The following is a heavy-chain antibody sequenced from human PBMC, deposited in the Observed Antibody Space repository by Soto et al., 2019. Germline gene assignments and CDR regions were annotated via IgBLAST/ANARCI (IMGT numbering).Heavy chain of an antibody. CDR1: GFTCRSYD. J-gene: IGHJ3*02. Sequence: PGGSLRLSCAASGFTCRSYDMSWVRQAPGKGLEWVSTILVGGSTHYPDSVKGRFTISRDNSKNTVFLQMNSLTAGDTAVYYCAKATATGGGAFDICRQRTMVTVSS. CDR3: AKATATGGGAFDI. D-gene: IGHD2-8*02. CDR2: ILVGGST. V-gene: IGHV3-23*01.